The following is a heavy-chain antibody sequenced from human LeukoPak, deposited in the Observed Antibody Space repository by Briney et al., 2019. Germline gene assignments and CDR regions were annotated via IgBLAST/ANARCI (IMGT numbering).Heavy chain of an antibody. J-gene: IGHJ4*02. CDR3: VRDVGATNYDN. V-gene: IGHV4-4*07. D-gene: IGHD1-26*01. CDR1: GGSISSYY. CDR2: IYTFGGT. Sequence: SETLSLTCTVSGGSISSYYWSWIRQAAGKGLEWIGRIYTFGGTTYNPSLKSRVSMSADKAKNQFSLRLTSVTAADTAVYYCVRDVGATNYDNWGQGILVTVSS.